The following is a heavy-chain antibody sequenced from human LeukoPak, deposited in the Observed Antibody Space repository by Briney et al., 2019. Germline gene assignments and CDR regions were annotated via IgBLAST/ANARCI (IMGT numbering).Heavy chain of an antibody. CDR3: ARDGYYYGSGSKYNWFDP. CDR2: ISYDGSNK. J-gene: IGHJ5*02. V-gene: IGHV3-30*04. CDR1: GFTFSSYA. Sequence: EGSLRLSCAASGFTFSSYAMHWVRQAPGKGLEWVAVISYDGSNKYYADSVKGRFTISRDNSKNTLYLQMNSLRAEDTAVYYCARDGYYYGSGSKYNWFDPWGQGTLVTVSS. D-gene: IGHD3-10*01.